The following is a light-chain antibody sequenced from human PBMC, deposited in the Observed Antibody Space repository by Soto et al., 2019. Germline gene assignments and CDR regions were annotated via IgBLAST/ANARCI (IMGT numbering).Light chain of an antibody. J-gene: IGKJ1*01. CDR1: QSVLFTSNNKNY. CDR2: WAS. Sequence: DIVMTQSPDSLAVSLGERATINCRSSQSVLFTSNNKNYLAWYQQKPGQPPKLLIYWASTRESGVPDRFSGSGSGTDFTLTISSLQAQDLAVYYCQQYYSAPWMFGQGNKVEIK. CDR3: QQYYSAPWM. V-gene: IGKV4-1*01.